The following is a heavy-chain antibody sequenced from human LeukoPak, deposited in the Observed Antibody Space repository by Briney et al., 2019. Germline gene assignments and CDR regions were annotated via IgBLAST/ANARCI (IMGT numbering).Heavy chain of an antibody. D-gene: IGHD3-16*01. CDR3: GRDLGGRWSY. CDR1: GFTFRTYW. V-gene: IGHV3-74*01. J-gene: IGHJ4*02. Sequence: GGSLRLSCAVSGFTFRTYWMHWVRQVPGEGLVWVSRINEDGSITSYADSVTGRFTISRDNAQNTLYLQMNGLSAEGTAVYYCGRDLGGRWSYWGQGALVTVSS. CDR2: INEDGSIT.